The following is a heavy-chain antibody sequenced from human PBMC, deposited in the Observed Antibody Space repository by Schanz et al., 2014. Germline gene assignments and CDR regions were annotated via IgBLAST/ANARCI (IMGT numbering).Heavy chain of an antibody. D-gene: IGHD2-2*01. CDR2: ITYNGGTI. J-gene: IGHJ6*03. CDR1: GITFSSHS. V-gene: IGHV3-48*01. CDR3: ARVKYCTITRCYRTETEGIYYMDV. Sequence: VQLVESGGGVVQPGRSLRLSCAASGITFSSHSFNWVRQAPGKGLEWISYITYNGGTIYYADSVKGRFTISRDNSKNTLYLQMKSLRAEDTAVYYCARVKYCTITRCYRTETEGIYYMDVWGKGTTVTVSS.